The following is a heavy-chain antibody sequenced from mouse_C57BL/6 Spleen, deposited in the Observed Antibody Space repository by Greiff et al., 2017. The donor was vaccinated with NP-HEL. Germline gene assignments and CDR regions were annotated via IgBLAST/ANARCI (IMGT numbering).Heavy chain of an antibody. CDR3: ARYGDYDFGLYYAMDY. CDR2: IFPRSGNT. V-gene: IGHV1-81*01. J-gene: IGHJ4*01. Sequence: QVQLQQSGAELARPGASVKLSCKASGYTFTSYGISWVKQRTGQGLEWIGEIFPRSGNTYYNEKFKGKATLTADKSSSTAYMELRSLTSEDSAVYFCARYGDYDFGLYYAMDYWGQGTSGTVSS. CDR1: GYTFTSYG. D-gene: IGHD2-4*01.